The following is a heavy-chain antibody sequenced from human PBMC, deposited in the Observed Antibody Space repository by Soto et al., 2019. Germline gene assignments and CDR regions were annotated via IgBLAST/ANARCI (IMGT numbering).Heavy chain of an antibody. CDR1: GLIFSSYA. J-gene: IGHJ6*02. CDR2: ILPIFGTT. V-gene: IGHV1-69*06. D-gene: IGHD3-9*01. Sequence: QVQLVQSGAEVKKPGSSVKVSCKASGLIFSSYAISWVRQAPGQGREWVGGILPIFGTTNYAQRFKGRVTTTADTSTTTTYLDLSSLTSEATAVYFFVSGANYDISTGKGYYGPGMDVWGQRTTVTVSS. CDR3: VSGANYDISTGKGYYGPGMDV.